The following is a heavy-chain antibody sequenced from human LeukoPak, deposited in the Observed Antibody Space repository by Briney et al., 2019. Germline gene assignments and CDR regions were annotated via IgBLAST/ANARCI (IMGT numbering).Heavy chain of an antibody. D-gene: IGHD1-26*01. CDR3: ARGGRYSIVGATAYFDY. V-gene: IGHV1-18*01. Sequence: ASVKVSCKASGYTFSSYGITWVRQAPGQGLEWMGWISAYNGNTNYAQKLQGRVTMTTDTSTSTAYMELRSLRSDDTAVYYCARGGRYSIVGATAYFDYWGQGTLVTVSS. J-gene: IGHJ4*02. CDR1: GYTFSSYG. CDR2: ISAYNGNT.